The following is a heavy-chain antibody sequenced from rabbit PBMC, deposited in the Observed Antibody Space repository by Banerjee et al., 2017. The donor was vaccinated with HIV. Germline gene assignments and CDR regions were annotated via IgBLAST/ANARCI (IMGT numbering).Heavy chain of an antibody. CDR2: IGAARSGDT. D-gene: IGHD4-1*01. V-gene: IGHV1S40*01. Sequence: QSLEESGGDLVKPGASLTLTCTASGFSFSNNYYMCWVRQAPGEGLEWIACIGAARSGDTWYASWVNGRFTISKASSTTVTLQMTSLTAADTATYFCARNGYLGGGWGYFNLWGPGTLVTVS. CDR3: ARNGYLGGGWGYFNL. CDR1: GFSFSNNYY. J-gene: IGHJ4*01.